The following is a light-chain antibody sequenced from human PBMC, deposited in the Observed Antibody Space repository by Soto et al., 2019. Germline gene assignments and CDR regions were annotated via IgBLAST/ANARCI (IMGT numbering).Light chain of an antibody. J-gene: IGLJ1*01. V-gene: IGLV2-8*01. CDR1: SSDVGGYNY. CDR3: SSYAGSIYV. Sequence: QSALTQPPSASGSPGQSVTISCTGTSSDVGGYNYVSWYQQHPGKAPKLMIYEVSKRPSGVPDRFSGSKSGNTASLTVSGLQAEDEADYYCSSYAGSIYVFGTGTKVIVL. CDR2: EVS.